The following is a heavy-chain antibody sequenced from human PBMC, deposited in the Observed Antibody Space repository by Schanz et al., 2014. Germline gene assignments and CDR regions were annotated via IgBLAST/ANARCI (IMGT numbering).Heavy chain of an antibody. J-gene: IGHJ4*02. CDR3: AKQHEVIHQVSDY. CDR2: ISSSSSTI. V-gene: IGHV3-48*01. D-gene: IGHD3-22*01. Sequence: EVQLLESGGGLVQPGGSLRLSCAASGFSFSIFAMTWVRQAPGQGLEWVSYISSSSSTIYYADSVKGRFTISRDNAKNSLYLQIISLEAKDAAVYYSAKQHEVIHQVSDYWGQGTLVTVSS. CDR1: GFSFSIFA.